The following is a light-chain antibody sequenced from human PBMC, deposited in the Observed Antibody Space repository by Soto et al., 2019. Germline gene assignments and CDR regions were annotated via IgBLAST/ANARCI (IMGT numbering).Light chain of an antibody. Sequence: QSVLTQPPSMSGAPGQRVTISCTGSSSDIGAGYDVHWYQQFPRTAPKLLIYSNINRPSGVPDRFSGSKSGTSASLAITGLQAEDEADYYCQSYDSSLGGSKGVFGGGTKVTVL. CDR2: SNI. J-gene: IGLJ3*02. CDR3: QSYDSSLGGSKGV. CDR1: SSDIGAGYD. V-gene: IGLV1-40*01.